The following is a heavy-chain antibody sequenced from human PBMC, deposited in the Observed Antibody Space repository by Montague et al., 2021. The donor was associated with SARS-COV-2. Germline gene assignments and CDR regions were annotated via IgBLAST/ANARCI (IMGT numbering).Heavy chain of an antibody. CDR2: IYESGST. Sequence: SLRLSCAASGFTVGYNYMTWVRQAPGKGLEWVSAIYESGSTFYADSVKGRFTISRDTSKNTLYLQLNSLRAEDTAVYYCATTNTDWYYYSMDVWGQGTTVTVSS. V-gene: IGHV3-66*01. D-gene: IGHD2-21*01. CDR1: GFTVGYNY. J-gene: IGHJ6*02. CDR3: ATTNTDWYYYSMDV.